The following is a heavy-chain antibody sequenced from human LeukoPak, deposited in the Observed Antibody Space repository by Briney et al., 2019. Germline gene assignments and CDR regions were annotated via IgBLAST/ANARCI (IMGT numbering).Heavy chain of an antibody. CDR2: ISTNTDDT. CDR3: ARDWDIGGGRGKNCFDP. J-gene: IGHJ5*02. Sequence: ASVKVSCKASGYTFTSYGISWVRQAPGQGLEWMGWISTNTDDTNFAQKFQDRVTMTRDTSTNTVYMEVRSLRSDDTTVYFCARDWDIGGGRGKNCFDPWGQETLVIVSS. V-gene: IGHV1-18*01. CDR1: GYTFTSYG. D-gene: IGHD2-15*01.